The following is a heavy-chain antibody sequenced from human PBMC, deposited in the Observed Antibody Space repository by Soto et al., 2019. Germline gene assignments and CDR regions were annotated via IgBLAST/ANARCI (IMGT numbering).Heavy chain of an antibody. J-gene: IGHJ6*02. V-gene: IGHV1-24*01. CDR1: GYTLTELS. Sequence: ASVKVSCKVSGYTLTELSMHWVRQAPGKGLEWMGGFDPEDGETIYAQKFQGRVTMTEDTSTDTAYMELSSLRSEDTAVYYCATAQAPPNWNPRGSYYYGMDVWGQGTTVTVSS. CDR3: ATAQAPPNWNPRGSYYYGMDV. D-gene: IGHD1-20*01. CDR2: FDPEDGET.